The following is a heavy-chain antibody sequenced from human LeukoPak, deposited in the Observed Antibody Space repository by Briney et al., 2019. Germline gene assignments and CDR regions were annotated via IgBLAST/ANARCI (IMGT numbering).Heavy chain of an antibody. CDR1: GGSFSGYY. V-gene: IGHV4-34*01. CDR2: INHSGST. Sequence: SETLSLTCAVYGGSFSGYYWSWIRQPPGKGLERIGEINHSGSTNYNPSLKSRVTISVDTSKNQFSLKLSSVTAADTAVYYCASGTAMVPYYYYGMDVWGQGTTVTVSS. CDR3: ASGTAMVPYYYYGMDV. J-gene: IGHJ6*02. D-gene: IGHD5-18*01.